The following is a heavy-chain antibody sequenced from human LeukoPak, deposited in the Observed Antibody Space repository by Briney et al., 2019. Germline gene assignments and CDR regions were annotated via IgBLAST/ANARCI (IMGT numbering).Heavy chain of an antibody. Sequence: SETLSLTCTVSGGSISSYYWSWIRQPAGKGLEWIGRIYTSGSTNYNPSLKSRVTISVDTSKNQFSLKLSSVTAADTAVYYCARGGIFGNAFDIWGQGTMVTVSS. J-gene: IGHJ3*02. V-gene: IGHV4-4*07. CDR1: GGSISSYY. D-gene: IGHD3-3*01. CDR2: IYTSGST. CDR3: ARGGIFGNAFDI.